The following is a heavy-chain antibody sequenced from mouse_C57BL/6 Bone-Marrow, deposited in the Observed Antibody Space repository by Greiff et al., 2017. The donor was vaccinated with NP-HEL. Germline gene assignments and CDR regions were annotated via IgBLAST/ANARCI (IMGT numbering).Heavy chain of an antibody. J-gene: IGHJ2*01. Sequence: EVKVVESGEGLVKPGGSLKLSCAASGFTFSSYAMSWVRQTPEKRLEWVAYISSGGDYIYYADTVKGRFTISRDNARNTLYLQMSSLKSEDTAMYYCTVYYGNYYFDYWGQGTTLTVSS. D-gene: IGHD2-1*01. V-gene: IGHV5-9-1*02. CDR3: TVYYGNYYFDY. CDR1: GFTFSSYA. CDR2: ISSGGDYI.